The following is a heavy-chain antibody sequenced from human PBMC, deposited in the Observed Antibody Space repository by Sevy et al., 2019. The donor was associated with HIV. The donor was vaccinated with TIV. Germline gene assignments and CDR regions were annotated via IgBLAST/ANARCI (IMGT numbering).Heavy chain of an antibody. CDR2: INSDGSST. J-gene: IGHJ4*02. CDR1: GFTFSSYW. Sequence: GGSLRLPCAASGFTFSSYWMHWVRQAPGKGLVWVSRINSDGSSTSYADSVKGRFTISRDNAKNTLYLQMNSLRAEDTAVYYCARGAIAAAGTFLDYWGQGTLVTVSS. V-gene: IGHV3-74*01. D-gene: IGHD6-13*01. CDR3: ARGAIAAAGTFLDY.